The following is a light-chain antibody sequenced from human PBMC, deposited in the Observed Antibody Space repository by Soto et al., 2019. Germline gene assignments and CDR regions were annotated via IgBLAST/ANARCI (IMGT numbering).Light chain of an antibody. CDR2: AAS. Sequence: EIVLTQSPGTLSLSPGERATLSCRASQSVNSNFLAWYQQKTGQAPRLLIYAASTLATGIPDRFSGSRSETDFTLTISRLEPEDFAVYYCQHYGSSPPNTFGQGTKLEFK. J-gene: IGKJ2*01. CDR3: QHYGSSPPNT. V-gene: IGKV3-20*01. CDR1: QSVNSNF.